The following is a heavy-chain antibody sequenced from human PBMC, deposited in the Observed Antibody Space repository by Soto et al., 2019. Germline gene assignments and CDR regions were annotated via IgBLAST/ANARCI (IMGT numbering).Heavy chain of an antibody. J-gene: IGHJ3*01. D-gene: IGHD1-7*01. V-gene: IGHV1-46*01. CDR3: ARPLIGNTIDL. CDR1: GYTFFKHF. CDR2: INPSRGSA. Sequence: ASVKVSCKXSGYTFFKHFIHWVRQAPGQGLEWIGIINPSRGSATYGPIFQGRVSLTTDMPTSTVYMELSSLRSEDTAIYYCARPLIGNTIDLWGQGTSVTVSS.